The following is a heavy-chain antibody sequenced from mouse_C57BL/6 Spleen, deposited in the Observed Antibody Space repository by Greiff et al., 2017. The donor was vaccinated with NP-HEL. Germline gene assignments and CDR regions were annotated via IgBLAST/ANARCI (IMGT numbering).Heavy chain of an antibody. J-gene: IGHJ4*01. CDR1: GYTFTSYW. D-gene: IGHD2-2*01. CDR2: IHPNSGST. Sequence: QVQLQQPGAELVKPGASVKLSCKASGYTFTSYWMHWVKQRPGQGLEWIGMIHPNSGSTNYNEKFKSKATLTVDKSSSTAYMQLSSLTSEDSAVYYCARGGVTTWNYYAMDYWGQGTSVTVSS. V-gene: IGHV1-64*01. CDR3: ARGGVTTWNYYAMDY.